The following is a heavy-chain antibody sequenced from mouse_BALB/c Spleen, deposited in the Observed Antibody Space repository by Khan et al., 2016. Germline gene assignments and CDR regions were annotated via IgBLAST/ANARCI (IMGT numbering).Heavy chain of an antibody. D-gene: IGHD2-14*01. Sequence: QVQLKESGAELVRPGSSVKISCKASDYAFSSYWMNWVKQRPGQGLEWIGQIYPGDGDTHYNGKFKGKATLTADKSSSTAYMQLSRLTSEDSAVYFCAGGTPLAYWGQGTLVTVSA. CDR1: DYAFSSYW. J-gene: IGHJ3*01. V-gene: IGHV1-80*01. CDR3: AGGTPLAY. CDR2: IYPGDGDT.